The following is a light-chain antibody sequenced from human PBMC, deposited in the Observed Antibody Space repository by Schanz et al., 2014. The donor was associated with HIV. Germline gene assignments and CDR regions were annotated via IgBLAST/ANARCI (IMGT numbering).Light chain of an antibody. Sequence: QSVLTQPPSASGTPGQRVTMSCSASSSNIATNAVNWYQQLPGTAPKLLIYATYNRPSGVPDRFSGSESGTSASLAISGLQSEDEADYYCGTWDDSLNGWVLGGGTKLTVL. CDR2: ATY. CDR3: GTWDDSLNGWV. CDR1: SSNIATNA. J-gene: IGLJ3*02. V-gene: IGLV1-44*01.